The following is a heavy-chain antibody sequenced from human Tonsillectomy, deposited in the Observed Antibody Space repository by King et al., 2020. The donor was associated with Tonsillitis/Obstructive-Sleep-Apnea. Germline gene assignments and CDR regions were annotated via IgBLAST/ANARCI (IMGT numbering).Heavy chain of an antibody. CDR3: ARDNIVVVPGAIPSYFDY. J-gene: IGHJ4*02. V-gene: IGHV4-34*01. D-gene: IGHD2-2*01. CDR2: INHGGST. CDR1: GGSFSDYY. Sequence: VQLQQWGAGLLKPSETLSLTCAVYGGSFSDYYWSWIRQPPGRGLEWIGEINHGGSTNYNPSLKSRVTISLDTSKNQVSLKLSSVTAADTAVYYCARDNIVVVPGAIPSYFDYWGQGTLVTVTS.